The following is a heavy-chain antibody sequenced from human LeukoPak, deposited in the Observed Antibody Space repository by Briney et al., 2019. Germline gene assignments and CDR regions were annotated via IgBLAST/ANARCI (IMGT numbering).Heavy chain of an antibody. Sequence: GESLKISCQASGYSFTTYWIAWVRQLPGKGLEWMGRVYPGDSDITYSPAFQGQVTVSADKSISTAYLQWSSLKASDTAMYYCARQYYYDSSGYPTDYYYYYMDVWGKGTTVTVSS. J-gene: IGHJ6*03. V-gene: IGHV5-51*01. CDR1: GYSFTTYW. CDR2: VYPGDSDI. CDR3: ARQYYYDSSGYPTDYYYYYMDV. D-gene: IGHD3-22*01.